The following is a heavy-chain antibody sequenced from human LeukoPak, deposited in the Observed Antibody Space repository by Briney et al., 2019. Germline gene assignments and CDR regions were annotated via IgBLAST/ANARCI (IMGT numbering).Heavy chain of an antibody. D-gene: IGHD1/OR15-1a*01. V-gene: IGHV3-23*01. Sequence: GGSLRLSCAASGFRFSDYGMHWVRQAPGKGLEWLSGISGNGGSTSHADSLKGRFNISRDNSKNTLYLELNGLRVEDTAVYFCARAKKGTPLPISYYYYAMDVWGQGTTVTVSS. CDR3: ARAKKGTPLPISYYYYAMDV. CDR2: ISGNGGST. CDR1: GFRFSDYG. J-gene: IGHJ6*02.